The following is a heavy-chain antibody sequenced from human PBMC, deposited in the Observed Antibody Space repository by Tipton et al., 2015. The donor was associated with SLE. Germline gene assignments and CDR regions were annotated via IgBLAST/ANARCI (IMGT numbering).Heavy chain of an antibody. CDR2: IHSGGRT. CDR3: AKRGGYCSSNGCQRGLDV. CDR1: GFTFSSFA. J-gene: IGHJ6*02. Sequence: SLRLSCAASGFTFSSFAMSWVRQAPGKGLEWVSGIHSGGRTYYADSVKGRFTISRDNSKNTLYLQMNSLRTEDTAVYYCAKRGGYCSSNGCQRGLDVWGQGTTVTVSS. D-gene: IGHD2-2*01. V-gene: IGHV3-23*03.